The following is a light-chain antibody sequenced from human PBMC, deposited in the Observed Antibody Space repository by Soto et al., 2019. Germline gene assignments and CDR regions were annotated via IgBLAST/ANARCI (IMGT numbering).Light chain of an antibody. J-gene: IGKJ1*01. CDR3: KQYGSPPPT. CDR2: GAS. CDR1: ENINQN. Sequence: ETVMTQSPATLSVSPGEGATLSCRATENINQNLAWYQQKPGQAPRLLIYGASSRATGIPDRFSGSGSGTDFTLTIKRLEPEDFALYYCKQYGSPPPTFGQGTKVDIK. V-gene: IGKV3-20*01.